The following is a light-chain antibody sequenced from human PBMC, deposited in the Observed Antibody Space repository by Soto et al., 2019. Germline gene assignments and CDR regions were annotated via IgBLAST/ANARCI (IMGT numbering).Light chain of an antibody. CDR1: SSDVGGYNY. CDR2: EVS. V-gene: IGLV2-14*01. CDR3: SSHTSAHXLV. Sequence: QSALTQPASVSGSPGQSITISCIGTSSDVGGYNYVSWYQQFPGRAPKLIIEEVSNRPSGVSNRFSGSKSGNTASLTISGLQAEDEADYHCSSHTSAHXLVFGTGTKV. J-gene: IGLJ1*01.